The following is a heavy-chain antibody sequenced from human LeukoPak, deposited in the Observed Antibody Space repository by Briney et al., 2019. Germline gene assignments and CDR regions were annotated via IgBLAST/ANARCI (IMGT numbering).Heavy chain of an antibody. CDR1: GFTFSSYA. CDR3: ARIGSPRPATTP. CDR2: ISYDGSNK. V-gene: IGHV3-30-3*01. J-gene: IGHJ5*02. D-gene: IGHD1-26*01. Sequence: GGSLRLSCAASGFTFSSYAMHWVRQAPGKGLEWVAVISYDGSNKYYSDSVKGRFTISRDNSKNTLYLQMNSLRAEDTAAYYCARIGSPRPATTPWGQGTLVTVSS.